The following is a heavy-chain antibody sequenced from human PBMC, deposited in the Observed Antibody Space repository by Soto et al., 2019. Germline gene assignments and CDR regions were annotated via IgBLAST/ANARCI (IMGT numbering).Heavy chain of an antibody. Sequence: GGSLRLSCVASGIGFSTYWMDWIRQAPGKGLEWVANINQDGSEKHYVDSVKGRFTISRDNAKNSLYLQMSSLTAEDSALYYCSRSLDYWGQGALVTVSS. J-gene: IGHJ4*02. CDR3: SRSLDY. CDR2: INQDGSEK. V-gene: IGHV3-7*01. CDR1: GIGFSTYW.